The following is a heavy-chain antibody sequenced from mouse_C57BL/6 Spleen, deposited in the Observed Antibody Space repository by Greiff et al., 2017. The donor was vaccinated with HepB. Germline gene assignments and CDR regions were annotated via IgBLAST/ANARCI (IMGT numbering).Heavy chain of an antibody. CDR1: GYTFTSYW. CDR3: ARAYDGSSYGYFDV. Sequence: QVQLQQPGAELVMPGASVKLSCKASGYTFTSYWMHWVKQRPGQGLEWIGEIDPSDSYTNYNQKFKGKSTLTVDKSSSTAYMQLSSLTSEDSAVYYGARAYDGSSYGYFDVWGTGTTVNVSA. V-gene: IGHV1-69*01. J-gene: IGHJ1*03. D-gene: IGHD1-1*01. CDR2: IDPSDSYT.